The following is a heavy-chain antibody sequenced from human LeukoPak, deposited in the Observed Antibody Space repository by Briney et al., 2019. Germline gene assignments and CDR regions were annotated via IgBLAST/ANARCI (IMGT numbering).Heavy chain of an antibody. CDR1: GFTFDDYA. CDR2: ISWNSGSI. J-gene: IGHJ5*02. CDR3: AKDARIRTTGTPWFDP. V-gene: IGHV3-9*01. D-gene: IGHD4-11*01. Sequence: GRSLRLSCAASGFTFDDYAMHWVRQAPGKGLEWVSGISWNSGSIGYADSVKGRFTISRDNAKNSLYLQMNSLRAEDTVLYYCAKDARIRTTGTPWFDPWGQGTLVTVSS.